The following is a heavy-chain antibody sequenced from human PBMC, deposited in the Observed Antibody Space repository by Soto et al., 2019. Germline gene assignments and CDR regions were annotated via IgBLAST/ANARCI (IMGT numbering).Heavy chain of an antibody. D-gene: IGHD2-15*01. CDR2: IYWDDDK. V-gene: IGHV2-5*02. CDR3: AHRPSYCSGGSCYSGFDY. CDR1: GFSLTTSGVG. Sequence: SGPTLVNPTQTLTLTCTFSGFSLTTSGVGVGWIRQPPGKALEWLALIYWDDDKLYSPSLKSRLTIIKDTSKNQVVLTMTNMDPVDTATYYCAHRPSYCSGGSCYSGFDYWGQGTLVTVSS. J-gene: IGHJ4*02.